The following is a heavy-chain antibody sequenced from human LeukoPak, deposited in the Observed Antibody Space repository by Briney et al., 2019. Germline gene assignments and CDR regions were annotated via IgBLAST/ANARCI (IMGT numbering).Heavy chain of an antibody. CDR2: IYHSGST. V-gene: IGHV4-30-2*01. CDR1: GGSISSGGYY. J-gene: IGHJ4*02. Sequence: PSETLSLTCTVSGGSISSGGYYWSWIRQPPGKGLEWIGYIYHSGSTYYNPSLESRVTISVDRSKNQFSLKLSSVTAADTAVYYCARDNWNYGRYFDYWGQGTLVTVSS. CDR3: ARDNWNYGRYFDY. D-gene: IGHD1-7*01.